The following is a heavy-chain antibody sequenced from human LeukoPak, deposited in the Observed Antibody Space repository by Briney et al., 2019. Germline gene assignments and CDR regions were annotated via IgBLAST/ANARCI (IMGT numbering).Heavy chain of an antibody. Sequence: SETLSLNCSVSGCSISSRNHYWGWLRQPPGKGLEWIGSIFYTGNAYYNPSLRSRVTMSVDTSKNHFSLNLSSVTAADMAVYYCSRHVNTFDYWGQGALVTVSS. CDR3: SRHVNTFDY. V-gene: IGHV4-39*01. CDR1: GCSISSRNHY. CDR2: IFYTGNA. J-gene: IGHJ4*02.